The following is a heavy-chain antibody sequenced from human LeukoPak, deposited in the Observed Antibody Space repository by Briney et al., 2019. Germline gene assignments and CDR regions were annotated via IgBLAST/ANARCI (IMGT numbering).Heavy chain of an antibody. J-gene: IGHJ4*02. V-gene: IGHV3-7*01. D-gene: IGHD3-22*01. Sequence: GGSLRLSCAASGFTFSSYWMIWVRQAPGKGLEWVANIRQDGSERYYVASVRGRFTISRDNAKNSLYLQMNSLRREDTAVHYCARLADYDSSGYFDYWGQGTLVTVSS. CDR1: GFTFSSYW. CDR3: ARLADYDSSGYFDY. CDR2: IRQDGSER.